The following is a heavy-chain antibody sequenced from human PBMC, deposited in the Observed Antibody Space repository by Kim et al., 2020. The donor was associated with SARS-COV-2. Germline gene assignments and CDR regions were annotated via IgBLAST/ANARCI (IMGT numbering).Heavy chain of an antibody. D-gene: IGHD6-13*01. CDR1: GYSFTSYW. CDR2: FDPSDSYT. CDR3: ATAPYSSIDY. J-gene: IGHJ4*02. Sequence: GESLKISCKGSGYSFTSYWISWVRQMPGKGLEWMGRFDPSDSYTNYSPSFQGHVTLSADKSISTAYLQWSSLKASDTAMYYCATAPYSSIDYCGQGTLVTVSS. V-gene: IGHV5-10-1*01.